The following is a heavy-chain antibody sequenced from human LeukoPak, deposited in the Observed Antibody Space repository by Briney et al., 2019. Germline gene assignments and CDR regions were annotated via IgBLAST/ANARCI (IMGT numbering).Heavy chain of an antibody. CDR3: AKDQSQ. Sequence: GGSLRLSCAASGFTLSSYSMNWVRQAPGKGLEWVSYISSSSSTIYYADSVKGRFTISRDNAKNSLYLQMNSLRPEDTAVYYCAKDQSQWGQGTLVIVSS. V-gene: IGHV3-48*01. CDR1: GFTLSSYS. CDR2: ISSSSSTI. J-gene: IGHJ4*02.